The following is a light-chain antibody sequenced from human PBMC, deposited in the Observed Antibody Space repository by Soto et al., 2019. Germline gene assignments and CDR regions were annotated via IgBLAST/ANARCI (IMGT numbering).Light chain of an antibody. CDR3: LQHNSYLLT. CDR2: AAS. V-gene: IGKV1-17*01. J-gene: IGKJ4*01. Sequence: DIQRTQAPSSLSASVGDRVNIPCRPIHGIRNDLAWYQQKPGKAPKRLIYAASSLQRGVPSRCSGSGSGTEFSLTILCLQPEDFATYYCLQHNSYLLTFGGGTKVEIK. CDR1: HGIRND.